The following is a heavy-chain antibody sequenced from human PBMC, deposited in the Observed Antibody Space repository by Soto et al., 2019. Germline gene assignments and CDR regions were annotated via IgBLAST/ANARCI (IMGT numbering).Heavy chain of an antibody. CDR2: INHSGST. Sequence: SETLSLTCAVYGGSFSGYYWSWIRQPPGKGLEWIGEINHSGSTNYNPSLKSRVTISVDTSKNQFSLKLSSVTAADTAVYYCARTAGYDFWSAAYYYYGMDVWGQGTTVTVSS. CDR3: ARTAGYDFWSAAYYYYGMDV. V-gene: IGHV4-34*01. J-gene: IGHJ6*02. D-gene: IGHD3-3*01. CDR1: GGSFSGYY.